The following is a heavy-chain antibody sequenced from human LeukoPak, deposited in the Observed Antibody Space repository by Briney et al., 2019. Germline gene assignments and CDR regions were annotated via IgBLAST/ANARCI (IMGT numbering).Heavy chain of an antibody. J-gene: IGHJ6*02. V-gene: IGHV3-30-3*01. CDR3: ARDLETGVERYFYYYGMDV. Sequence: PGGSLRLSCAASGFSFSTYAMHWVRQAPGKGLEWVAVISSDGSNKYCTDSVKGRFTISRDNSENTLYLQMNSLRAEDTAVYYCARDLETGVERYFYYYGMDVWGQGATVTVSS. D-gene: IGHD1-1*01. CDR1: GFSFSTYA. CDR2: ISSDGSNK.